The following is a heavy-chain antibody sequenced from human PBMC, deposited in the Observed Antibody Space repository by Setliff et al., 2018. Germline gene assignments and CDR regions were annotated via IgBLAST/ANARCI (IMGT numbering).Heavy chain of an antibody. Sequence: SVKVSCKASGGTFSSYAISWVRQAPGQGLEWMGRIIPIFGTANYAQKFQGRVTITADESTSTAYMELSSLRSEDTAVYYCARPNQRPFGYYDSSGYLDAFDIWGQGTMVT. J-gene: IGHJ3*02. V-gene: IGHV1-69*13. CDR1: GGTFSSYA. D-gene: IGHD3-22*01. CDR3: ARPNQRPFGYYDSSGYLDAFDI. CDR2: IIPIFGTA.